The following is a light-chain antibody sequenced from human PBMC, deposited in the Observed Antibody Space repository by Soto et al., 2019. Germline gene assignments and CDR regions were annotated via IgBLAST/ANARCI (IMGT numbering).Light chain of an antibody. J-gene: IGLJ2*01. CDR2: GNS. CDR3: QSYDSSLSGYVV. V-gene: IGLV1-40*01. Sequence: QSVLTQPPSVSGAPGQRVTISCTGSSSDIGAGYDVHWYQQLPGTGPKLLIYGNSNRPSGVPDRFSGSKSGTSASLAITGLRAEDEADYYCQSYDSSLSGYVVFGGGTKLTVL. CDR1: SSDIGAGYD.